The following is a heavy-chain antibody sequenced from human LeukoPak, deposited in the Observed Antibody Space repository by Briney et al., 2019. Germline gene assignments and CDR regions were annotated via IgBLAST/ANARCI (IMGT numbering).Heavy chain of an antibody. Sequence: ASVKVSCKASGYTFTGYYMHWVRQAPGQGLEWMGWINPNSGGTNYAQKFQGRVTMTGDTSISTAYMELSRLRSDDTAVYYCAREDILTGYASLGYWGQGTLVTVSS. CDR1: GYTFTGYY. CDR2: INPNSGGT. D-gene: IGHD3-9*01. J-gene: IGHJ4*02. V-gene: IGHV1-2*02. CDR3: AREDILTGYASLGY.